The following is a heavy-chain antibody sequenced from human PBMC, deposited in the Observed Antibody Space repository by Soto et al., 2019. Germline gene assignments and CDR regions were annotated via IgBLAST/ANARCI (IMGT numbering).Heavy chain of an antibody. CDR3: AFTIFGAYSYYCMDV. Sequence: SETLSLTCAVYGGSFSGYYWSWVRQPPGKGLEWIGEINHSGSTNYNPSLKSRVTISVDTSKNQFSLKLSSVTAADTAVYYCAFTIFGAYSYYCMDVWGQGTMVTVSS. CDR1: GGSFSGYY. D-gene: IGHD3-3*01. V-gene: IGHV4-34*01. CDR2: INHSGST. J-gene: IGHJ6*02.